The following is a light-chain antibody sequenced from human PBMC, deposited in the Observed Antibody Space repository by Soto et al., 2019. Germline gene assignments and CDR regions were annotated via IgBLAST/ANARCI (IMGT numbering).Light chain of an antibody. J-gene: IGKJ5*01. CDR1: QGIRND. V-gene: IGKV1-17*02. Sequence: DIQMTQSPSSLSASVGDRVTITCRASQGIRNDLAWYQQKPGKAPKRLIYDASSLQSGVPSTFSGSGSGTEFTLTISNLQPEDFATYYCLQHNNYPPITFGQGTRLEIK. CDR3: LQHNNYPPIT. CDR2: DAS.